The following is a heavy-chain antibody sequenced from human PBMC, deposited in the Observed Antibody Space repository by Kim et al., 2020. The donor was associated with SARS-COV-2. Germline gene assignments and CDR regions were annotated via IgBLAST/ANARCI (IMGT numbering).Heavy chain of an antibody. V-gene: IGHV4-4*02. CDR1: GGSISSSNW. D-gene: IGHD2-8*01. CDR3: ASFIGYCTNGVCYTVP. Sequence: SETLSLTCAVSGGSISSSNWWSWVRRPPGKGLEWIGEIYHSGSTNYNPSLKSRVTISVDKSKNQFSLKLSSVTAADTAVYYCASFIGYCTNGVCYTVPWGQGTLVTVSS. CDR2: IYHSGST. J-gene: IGHJ5*02.